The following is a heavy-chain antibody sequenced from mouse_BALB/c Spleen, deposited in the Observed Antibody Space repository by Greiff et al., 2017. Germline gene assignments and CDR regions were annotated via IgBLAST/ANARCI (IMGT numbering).Heavy chain of an antibody. J-gene: IGHJ3*01. CDR1: GYTFTSYY. D-gene: IGHD2-3*01. V-gene: IGHV1S81*02. Sequence: QVQLQQSGAELVKPGASVKLSCKASGYTFTSYYMYWVKQRPGQGLEWIGEINPSNGGTNFNEKFKSKATLTVDKSSSTAYMQLSSLTSEDSAVYYCTTIYDGYYGAYWGQGTLVTVSA. CDR2: INPSNGGT. CDR3: TTIYDGYYGAY.